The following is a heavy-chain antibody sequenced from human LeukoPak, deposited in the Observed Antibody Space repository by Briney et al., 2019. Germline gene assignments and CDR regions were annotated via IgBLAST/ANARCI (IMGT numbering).Heavy chain of an antibody. CDR3: ARGLGYCSGGSCYGF. CDR2: INSNSGDA. J-gene: IGHJ4*02. D-gene: IGHD2-15*01. CDR1: GYTFIGYN. V-gene: IGHV1-2*02. Sequence: TSVKVSCKASGYTFIGYNIHWVRQAPGQGLEWMGWINSNSGDADSAQKFQDRVTMTRDTSISTVYMEANRLRSDDTAIYYCARGLGYCSGGSCYGFWGQGTQVTVSS.